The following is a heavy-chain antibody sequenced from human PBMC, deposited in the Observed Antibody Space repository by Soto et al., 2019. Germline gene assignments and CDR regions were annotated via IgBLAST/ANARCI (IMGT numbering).Heavy chain of an antibody. Sequence: QVQLVESGGGVVQPGRSLRLSCAASAFTFSSFAMHWVRQAPGKGLEWVTLISYDGSSKYYADSVKGRFTFSRDNSKNTLYLQMSRLRAEDTAVYYCARETDYGMDVWGQGTTVSVSS. CDR2: ISYDGSSK. V-gene: IGHV3-30-3*01. CDR3: ARETDYGMDV. J-gene: IGHJ6*02. CDR1: AFTFSSFA.